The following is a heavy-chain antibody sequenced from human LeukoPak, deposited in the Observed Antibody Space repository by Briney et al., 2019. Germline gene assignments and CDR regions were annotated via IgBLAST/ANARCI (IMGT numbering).Heavy chain of an antibody. V-gene: IGHV3-23*01. CDR2: ISESGSQT. CDR3: DGSDF. D-gene: IGHD3/OR15-3a*01. CDR1: GFAFASYA. Sequence: GGSLRLSCAAPGFAFASYAMGWVRQPPGKGLEWVSTISESGSQTHYAVSVQGRFTISRDNSKNTLHLQMNNLRAEDTAIYYCDGSDFWGQGTLVTVSS. J-gene: IGHJ4*02.